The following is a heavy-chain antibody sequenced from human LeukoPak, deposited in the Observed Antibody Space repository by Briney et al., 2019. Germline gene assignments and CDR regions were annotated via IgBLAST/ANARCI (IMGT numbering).Heavy chain of an antibody. CDR2: ISSNGGST. CDR1: GFTFSSYA. V-gene: IGHV3-64*04. CDR3: AKGHRYCTSGNCNSAVDY. J-gene: IGHJ4*02. D-gene: IGHD2-15*01. Sequence: GGSLRLSCSASGFTFSSYAMHWVRQAPGKGLEYVSAISSNGGSTYYADSVKGRLTISRDNSKNTLYLQMNSLGAEDTAVYYCAKGHRYCTSGNCNSAVDYWGQGTLVTVSS.